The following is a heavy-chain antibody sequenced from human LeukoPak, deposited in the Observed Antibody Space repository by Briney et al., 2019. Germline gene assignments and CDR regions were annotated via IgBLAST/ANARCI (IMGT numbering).Heavy chain of an antibody. V-gene: IGHV3-23*01. CDR2: ISGSGGST. Sequence: PRGSLRLSCAASGFTFSSYAMSWVRQAPGKGLEWVSGISGSGGSTYYADSVKGRFTISRDNSKNTLYLQMNSLRAGDTAVYYCAKDGAVVASGWFDPWGQGTLVTVSS. D-gene: IGHD3-22*01. CDR3: AKDGAVVASGWFDP. J-gene: IGHJ5*02. CDR1: GFTFSSYA.